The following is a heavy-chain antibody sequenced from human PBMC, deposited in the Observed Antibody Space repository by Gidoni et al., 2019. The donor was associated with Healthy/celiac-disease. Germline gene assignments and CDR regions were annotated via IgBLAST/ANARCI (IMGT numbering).Heavy chain of an antibody. V-gene: IGHV1-46*01. CDR1: GYTFTRYY. D-gene: IGHD4-17*01. CDR3: AREATTVTPAGYFDY. J-gene: IGHJ4*02. Sequence: QVQLVQSGAEVKKPGASVKVSCKASGYTFTRYYMHWVRQAPGQGLEWMGTLNPSGGSTDYAQKFQGRVTMTRDTSTSTVYMELSSLRSEDTAVYFCAREATTVTPAGYFDYWGPGTLVTVSS. CDR2: LNPSGGST.